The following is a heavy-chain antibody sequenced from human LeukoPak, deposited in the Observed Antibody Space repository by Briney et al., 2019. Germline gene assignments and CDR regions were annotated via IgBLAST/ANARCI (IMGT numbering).Heavy chain of an antibody. Sequence: PGGSLRLSCAASGFTFSAYAMNWVRQAPGKGLEWVSSIRSTGVGTYYADSVEGRFTISRDNSKNTLSLQMNSLRVEDTAIYYCAKGVNSGSYYYFDYWGQGTLATVSS. CDR3: AKGVNSGSYYYFDY. CDR2: IRSTGVGT. D-gene: IGHD1-26*01. V-gene: IGHV3-23*01. CDR1: GFTFSAYA. J-gene: IGHJ4*02.